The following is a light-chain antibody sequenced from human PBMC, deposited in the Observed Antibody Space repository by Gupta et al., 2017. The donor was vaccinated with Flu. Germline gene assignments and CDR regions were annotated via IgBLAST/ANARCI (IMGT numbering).Light chain of an antibody. J-gene: IGLJ2*01. CDR2: NDR. V-gene: IGLV1-44*01. Sequence: RSNIGSNTVHWYQQIPGLAPKLLIYNDRERPSGVPERFSASNSGTTASLTISGLQSEDEADYYCEVWDNSMIGRVFGGGTKLTVL. CDR1: RSNIGSNT. CDR3: EVWDNSMIGRV.